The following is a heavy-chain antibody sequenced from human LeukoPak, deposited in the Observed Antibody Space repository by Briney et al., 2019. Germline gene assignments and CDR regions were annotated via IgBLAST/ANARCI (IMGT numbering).Heavy chain of an antibody. J-gene: IGHJ4*02. Sequence: SETLSLTCTVSGASISNYYWSWIRQPPGKGLEWIGYIYHSGSTNYIPSLKSRVTTSVDTSKNQFSLKLSSVTAADTAIYYCARGLANIIGSYYFDYWGQGTLVTVSS. D-gene: IGHD2/OR15-2a*01. CDR1: GASISNYY. CDR3: ARGLANIIGSYYFDY. CDR2: IYHSGST. V-gene: IGHV4-59*01.